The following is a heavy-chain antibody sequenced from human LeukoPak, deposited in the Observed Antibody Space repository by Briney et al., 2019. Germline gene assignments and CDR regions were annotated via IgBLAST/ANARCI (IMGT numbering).Heavy chain of an antibody. Sequence: PGGSLRLSCAASGFTFSSYSMNWVRQAPGKGLEWVGRTRNKANRYSTEYAASVKGRFTISRDDSKNSLYLQTNSLKTEDTAVYYCARSPVGTTPFDYWGQGTLVTVSS. J-gene: IGHJ4*02. CDR1: GFTFSSYS. CDR2: TRNKANRYST. V-gene: IGHV3-72*01. CDR3: ARSPVGTTPFDY. D-gene: IGHD1-26*01.